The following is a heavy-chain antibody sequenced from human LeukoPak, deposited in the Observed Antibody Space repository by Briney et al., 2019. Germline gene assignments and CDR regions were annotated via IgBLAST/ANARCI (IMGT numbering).Heavy chain of an antibody. CDR2: FDPEDGET. Sequence: GGSLRLSCAASGFTFSSYSMNWVRQAPGKGLEWMGGFDPEDGETIYAQKFQGRVTMTRDTSTSTVYMELSSLRSGDMAVYYCARPLAWFGELYDYWGQGTLVTVSS. V-gene: IGHV1-24*01. CDR3: ARPLAWFGELYDY. D-gene: IGHD3-10*01. J-gene: IGHJ4*02. CDR1: GFTFSSYS.